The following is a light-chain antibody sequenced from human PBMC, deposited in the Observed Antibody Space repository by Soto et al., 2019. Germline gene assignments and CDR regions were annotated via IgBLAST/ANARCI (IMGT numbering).Light chain of an antibody. CDR2: AAS. CDR3: QRSVNTPPT. Sequence: DIQMTQSPSSLSASVGDRVTITCRASQSIGDNLNWYQQKPGAAPNLLIYAASSLQSGVPSRFSGSGSGTDFSLTISNLQPEDFVSYICQRSVNTPPTFGGGTKVEIK. V-gene: IGKV1-39*01. J-gene: IGKJ4*02. CDR1: QSIGDN.